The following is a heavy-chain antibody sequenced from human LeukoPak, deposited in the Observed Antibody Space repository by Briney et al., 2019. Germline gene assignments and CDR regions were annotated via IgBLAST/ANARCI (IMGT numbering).Heavy chain of an antibody. D-gene: IGHD4-17*01. CDR1: GDSVSSNSAG. CDR3: ARSVTHSFTVTNWFDP. CDR2: TYYRSKWYN. Sequence: SQTLSLTCAISGDSVSSNSAGWNWIRQSPSRGLEWLGRTYYRSKWYNDDAVSVKSRITINPDTAKNQFSLQLNSVTPEDTALYYCARSVTHSFTVTNWFDPWGQGTLVTVSS. V-gene: IGHV6-1*01. J-gene: IGHJ5*02.